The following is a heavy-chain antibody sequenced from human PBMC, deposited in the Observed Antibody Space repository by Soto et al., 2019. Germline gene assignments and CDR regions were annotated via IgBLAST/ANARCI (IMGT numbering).Heavy chain of an antibody. CDR3: ARSLGSYRYFDY. J-gene: IGHJ4*02. Sequence: EVHLLESGGGLVQPGGSLRLSCAASAFTFSSYAMRWVLQAPGKGLEWVSAISGSGSSTYSADFFKGRLTISRDNSENSLYLQMNSLRADDTAVYYCARSLGSYRYFDYWGQGTLVTVSS. D-gene: IGHD3-16*02. V-gene: IGHV3-23*01. CDR1: AFTFSSYA. CDR2: ISGSGSST.